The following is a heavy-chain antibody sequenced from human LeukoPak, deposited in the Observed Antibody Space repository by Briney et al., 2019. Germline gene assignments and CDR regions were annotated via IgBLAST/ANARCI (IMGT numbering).Heavy chain of an antibody. CDR2: IYYSGST. D-gene: IGHD3-10*01. Sequence: PSETLSLTCTVSGGSISSSSYYWGWIRQPPGKGLEWIGSIYYSGSTYYNPSLKSRVTISVDTSKNQFSLKLSSVTAADTAVYYCARIYGSGSSSYWGQGTLVTVSS. J-gene: IGHJ4*02. CDR3: ARIYGSGSSSY. CDR1: GGSISSSSYY. V-gene: IGHV4-39*01.